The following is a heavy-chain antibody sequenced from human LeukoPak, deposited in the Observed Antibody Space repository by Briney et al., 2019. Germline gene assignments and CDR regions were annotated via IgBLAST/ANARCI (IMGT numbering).Heavy chain of an antibody. J-gene: IGHJ4*02. D-gene: IGHD6-19*01. V-gene: IGHV3-7*01. CDR2: MKQDGSEK. Sequence: GGSLRLSCAASGFTFSSYWMSWVRQAPGKGLEWVANMKQDGSEKYYVDSVKGRFTISRDNAKNSLYLQMNSLRAEDTAVYYCARGAGYGQWLVRGADYWGQGTLVTVSS. CDR1: GFTFSSYW. CDR3: ARGAGYGQWLVRGADY.